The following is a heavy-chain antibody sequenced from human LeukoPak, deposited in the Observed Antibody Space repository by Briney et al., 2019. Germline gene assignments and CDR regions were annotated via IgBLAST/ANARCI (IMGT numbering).Heavy chain of an antibody. Sequence: PPGGSLRLSCAASGFTFSSYDMHWVRQAPGKGLEWVAYIRFDGSNRYFADSVKGRFTISRDNSKNRLYLQMNSLRAEDTAVYYCAKDLSDDYGDPGHYYGVDVWGQGTTVIVSS. CDR2: IRFDGSNR. CDR1: GFTFSSYD. D-gene: IGHD4-17*01. V-gene: IGHV3-30*02. CDR3: AKDLSDDYGDPGHYYGVDV. J-gene: IGHJ6*02.